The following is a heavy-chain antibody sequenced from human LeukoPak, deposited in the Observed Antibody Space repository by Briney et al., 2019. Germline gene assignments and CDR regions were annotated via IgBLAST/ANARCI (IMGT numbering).Heavy chain of an antibody. V-gene: IGHV3-23*01. CDR1: GFTFSRYG. Sequence: GGTLRLSCAASGFTFSRYGMSWVRQAPGKGLEWVSGISGSGGSTYYADSVKGRFSISRDNSKNTLHLQMNSLRAEDTAVYYCAKRRSPMVRGVNVDYWGQGTLVTVSS. CDR3: AKRRSPMVRGVNVDY. J-gene: IGHJ4*02. CDR2: ISGSGGST. D-gene: IGHD3-10*01.